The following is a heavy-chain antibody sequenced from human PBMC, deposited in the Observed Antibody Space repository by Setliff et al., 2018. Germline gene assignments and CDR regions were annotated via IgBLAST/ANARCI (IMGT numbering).Heavy chain of an antibody. J-gene: IGHJ4*02. CDR3: ARVRLGLPMVDY. Sequence: SETLSLTCTVSGASISSSSYYWAWIRQPPGRGLELIGSIFYGGSTYYNPSLKSRVTISIYASKNQFSLKLDSVTAADTAVYYCARVRLGLPMVDYWGQGTLVTVSS. CDR1: GASISSSSYY. D-gene: IGHD5-18*01. V-gene: IGHV4-39*07. CDR2: IFYGGST.